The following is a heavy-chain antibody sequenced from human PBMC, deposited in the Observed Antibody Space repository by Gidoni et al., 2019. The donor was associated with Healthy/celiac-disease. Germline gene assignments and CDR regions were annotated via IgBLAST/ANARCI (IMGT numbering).Heavy chain of an antibody. CDR2: INPSGGST. J-gene: IGHJ6*02. V-gene: IGHV1-46*01. Sequence: QVQLVQSGAEVKKPGASVKVSCKASGYTFTSYYMHWVRQAPGQGLEWMGIINPSGGSTSYAQKFQGRVTMTRDTSTSTVYMELSSLRSEDTAVYYCAGVLRYFDWLPPRDYYGMDVWGQGTTVTVSS. CDR3: AGVLRYFDWLPPRDYYGMDV. CDR1: GYTFTSYY. D-gene: IGHD3-9*01.